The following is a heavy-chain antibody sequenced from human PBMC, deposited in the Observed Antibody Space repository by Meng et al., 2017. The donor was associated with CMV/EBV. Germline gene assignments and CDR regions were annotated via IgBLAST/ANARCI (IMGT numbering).Heavy chain of an antibody. CDR2: IYSGGST. D-gene: IGHD4-23*01. V-gene: IGHV3-53*01. CDR1: GFTVSSNY. J-gene: IGHJ6*02. Sequence: GESLMISCAASGFTVSSNYMSWVRQAPGKGLEWVSVIYSGGSTYYADSVKGRFTISRDNSKNTLYLQMNSLRAEDTAVYYCARDTVRGDGGNPRAYYYYYGMDVWGQGTTVTVSS. CDR3: ARDTVRGDGGNPRAYYYYYGMDV.